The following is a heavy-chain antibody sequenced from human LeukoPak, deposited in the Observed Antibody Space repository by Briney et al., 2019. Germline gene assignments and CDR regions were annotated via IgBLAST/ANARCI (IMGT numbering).Heavy chain of an antibody. CDR2: IKQDGSEK. V-gene: IGHV3-7*01. J-gene: IGHJ6*02. CDR1: GFTFSSYW. D-gene: IGHD5-18*01. Sequence: PGGSLRLSCAASGFTFSSYWMSWVRQAPGKGLEWVANIKQDGSEKYYVDSVKGRFTISRDNAKNSLYLQMNSLRAEDTAVYYCARQYSYGYSRYYYGMDVWGQGTTVTVSS. CDR3: ARQYSYGYSRYYYGMDV.